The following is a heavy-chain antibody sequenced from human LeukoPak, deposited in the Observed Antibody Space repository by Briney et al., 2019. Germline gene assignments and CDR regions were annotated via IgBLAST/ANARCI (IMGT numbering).Heavy chain of an antibody. J-gene: IGHJ4*02. CDR2: ISGSGST. V-gene: IGHV3-23*01. CDR3: AREGTYCSSTSCSSYFDY. CDR1: GFTFSSYA. Sequence: PGGSLRLSCAASGFTFSSYAMSWVRQAPGKGLEWVSAISGSGSTYYADSVKGRFTISRDNAKNSLYLQMNSLRAEDTALYYCAREGTYCSSTSCSSYFDYWGQGTLVTVSS. D-gene: IGHD2-2*01.